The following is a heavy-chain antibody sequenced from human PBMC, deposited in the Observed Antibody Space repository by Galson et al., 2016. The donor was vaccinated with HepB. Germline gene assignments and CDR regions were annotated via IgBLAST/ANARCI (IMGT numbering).Heavy chain of an antibody. D-gene: IGHD5-12*01. CDR2: FDPEDGVT. CDR1: GYTLTELS. CDR3: ATGLPSRGYSGYVSYQYFGMDV. Sequence: SVKASCKVSGYTLTELSIHWVRQAPGKGLEWMGGFDPEDGVTTYTQKFQGRFTMTEDTSTDTAYMELSSLISEDTAVYYCATGLPSRGYSGYVSYQYFGMDVWGQGTTVTVSS. J-gene: IGHJ6*02. V-gene: IGHV1-24*01.